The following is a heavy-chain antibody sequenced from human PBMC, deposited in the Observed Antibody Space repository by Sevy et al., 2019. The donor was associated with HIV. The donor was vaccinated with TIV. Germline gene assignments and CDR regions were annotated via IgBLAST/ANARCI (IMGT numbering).Heavy chain of an antibody. D-gene: IGHD2-2*01. CDR3: ARENQLSAFDI. J-gene: IGHJ3*02. CDR2: INWNGGIT. V-gene: IGHV3-20*01. Sequence: GGSLRLSCAASGFTFDDYGMSWVRQAPGKGLEWVSGINWNGGITGYADSVKGRFTISRDNAKNSLYLQMNRLRPEETAVYHCARENQLSAFDIWGQGTMVTVSS. CDR1: GFTFDDYG.